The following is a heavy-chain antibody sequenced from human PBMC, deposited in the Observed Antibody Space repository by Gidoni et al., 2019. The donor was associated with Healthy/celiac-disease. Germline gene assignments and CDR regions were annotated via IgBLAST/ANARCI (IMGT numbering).Heavy chain of an antibody. CDR2: IDPSDSYT. CDR1: GYSFTSYW. D-gene: IGHD4-4*01. J-gene: IGHJ5*02. Sequence: EVQLVQSGAEVKKPGESLRISCKGSGYSFTSYWISWVRQMPGKGLEWMGRIDPSDSYTNYSPSFQGHVTISADKSISTAYLQWSSLKASDTAMYYCARLLPARDDYSNYGWFDPWGQGTLVTVSS. V-gene: IGHV5-10-1*01. CDR3: ARLLPARDDYSNYGWFDP.